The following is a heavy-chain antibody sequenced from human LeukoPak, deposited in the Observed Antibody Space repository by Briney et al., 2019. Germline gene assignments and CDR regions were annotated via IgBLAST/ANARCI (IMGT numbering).Heavy chain of an antibody. J-gene: IGHJ4*02. CDR2: LSSSGRTI. Sequence: GGSLRLSCAASGFTFSSYEMNWVRQAPGKGLEWVSYLSSSGRTIYYADSVKGRFTISKDNAKNSLYLQMNSLRAEDTAVYYCARDHSGAIFGVIQWGQGTLVTVSS. D-gene: IGHD3-3*01. CDR3: ARDHSGAIFGVIQ. CDR1: GFTFSSYE. V-gene: IGHV3-48*03.